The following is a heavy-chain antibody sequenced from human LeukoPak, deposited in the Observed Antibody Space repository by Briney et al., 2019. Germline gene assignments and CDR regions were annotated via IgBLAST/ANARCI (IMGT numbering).Heavy chain of an antibody. J-gene: IGHJ4*02. Sequence: PGGSLRLSCAASGFSFSEYSIMWVRQAPGRELEWVSYIRDTIMYYADSVKGRFTISSDNARNSVYLQLNSLRVEDTAVYYCARVANSGSFPIDYWGPGTLVTVSS. D-gene: IGHD1-26*01. CDR3: ARVANSGSFPIDY. CDR1: GFSFSEYS. CDR2: IRDTIM. V-gene: IGHV3-48*01.